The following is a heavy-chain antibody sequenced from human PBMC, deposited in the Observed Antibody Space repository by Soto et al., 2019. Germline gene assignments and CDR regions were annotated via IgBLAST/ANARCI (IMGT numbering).Heavy chain of an antibody. D-gene: IGHD2-8*01. CDR1: GGSISSYY. Sequence: PSETLSLTCTVSGGSISSYYWSWIRQPPGKGLEWIGYIYYSGSTNYNPSLKSRVTISVDTSKNQFSLKLSSVTAADTAVYYCARDIMGTNYYSYGMDVWGQGTTVTVSS. V-gene: IGHV4-59*01. J-gene: IGHJ6*02. CDR2: IYYSGST. CDR3: ARDIMGTNYYSYGMDV.